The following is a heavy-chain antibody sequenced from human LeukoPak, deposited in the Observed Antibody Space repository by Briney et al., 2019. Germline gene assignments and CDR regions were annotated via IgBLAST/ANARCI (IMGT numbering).Heavy chain of an antibody. Sequence: GGSLRLSCAASGLTFSSYSMNWVRQAPGKGLEWVSSISSSSSYIYYADSVKGRFTISRDNAKNSLYLQMNSLRAEDTAVYYCARVGRFGELISDYWGQGTLVTVSS. J-gene: IGHJ4*02. CDR3: ARVGRFGELISDY. CDR2: ISSSSSYI. CDR1: GLTFSSYS. V-gene: IGHV3-21*01. D-gene: IGHD3-10*01.